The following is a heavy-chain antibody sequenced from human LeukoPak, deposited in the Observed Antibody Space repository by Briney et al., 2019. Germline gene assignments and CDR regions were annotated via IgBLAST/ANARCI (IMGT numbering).Heavy chain of an antibody. CDR1: GGSISSYY. D-gene: IGHD3-9*01. Sequence: SETLSLTCTVSGGSISSYYWSWIRQPPGKGLEWIGYIYYSGSTNYNPSLKSRVTISVDTSKNQFFLKLSSVTAADTAVYYCARTTGYYHYWGQGTLVTVSS. CDR3: ARTTGYYHY. J-gene: IGHJ4*02. V-gene: IGHV4-59*01. CDR2: IYYSGST.